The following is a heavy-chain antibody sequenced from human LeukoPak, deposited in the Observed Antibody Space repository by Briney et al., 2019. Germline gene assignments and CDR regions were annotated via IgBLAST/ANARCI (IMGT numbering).Heavy chain of an antibody. D-gene: IGHD3-9*01. J-gene: IGHJ4*02. CDR2: INSDGSWT. Sequence: PGGSLRLSCAASGNYWMHWVRQAPEKGLVWVSHINSDGSWTSYADSVKGRFTISRDNSENTLYLQMNSLRAEDTAIYYCAKDPTSVGGHFDWLLGHWGQGTLVTVSS. CDR3: AKDPTSVGGHFDWLLGH. CDR1: GNYW. V-gene: IGHV3-74*01.